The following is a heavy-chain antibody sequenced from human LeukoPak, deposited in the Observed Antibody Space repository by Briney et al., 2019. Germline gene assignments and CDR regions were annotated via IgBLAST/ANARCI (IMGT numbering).Heavy chain of an antibody. V-gene: IGHV4-59*01. J-gene: IGHJ3*01. CDR2: VHYSGTT. D-gene: IGHD1-14*01. Sequence: PSETLSLTCIVSSGSISSYFWSWIRQPPGKGLEWIGYVHYSGTTNYNPSLRGRVTISVDTSKNQFSLKPTSVTAADAAVYYCARDRRREGVHAFDVWGRGTMVTVSS. CDR1: SGSISSYF. CDR3: ARDRRREGVHAFDV.